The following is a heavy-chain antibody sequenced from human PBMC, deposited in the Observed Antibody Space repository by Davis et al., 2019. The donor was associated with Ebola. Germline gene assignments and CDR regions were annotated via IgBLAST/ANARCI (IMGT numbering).Heavy chain of an antibody. CDR1: GYTFTSYG. J-gene: IGHJ3*02. CDR3: ARLTVTPIIGAFDI. CDR2: ISAYNGNT. Sequence: AASVKVSCKASGYTFTSYGISWVRQAPGQGLEWMGWISAYNGNTNYAQKFQGRVTMTRDTSISTAYMELSRLRSDDTAVYYCARLTVTPIIGAFDIWGQGTMVTVSS. V-gene: IGHV1-18*01. D-gene: IGHD4-17*01.